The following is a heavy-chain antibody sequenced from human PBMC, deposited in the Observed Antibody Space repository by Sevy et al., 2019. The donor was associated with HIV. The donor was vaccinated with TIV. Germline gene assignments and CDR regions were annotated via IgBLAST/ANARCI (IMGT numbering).Heavy chain of an antibody. CDR1: GFTFSNYW. V-gene: IGHV3-74*01. J-gene: IGHJ4*02. CDR2: INGDGSST. D-gene: IGHD6-19*01. CDR3: ARNLITVAGMLYYFDF. Sequence: GGSLRLSCAASGFTFSNYWIHWVRQAPGKGLVWVSRINGDGSSTSYADSMKGRFTISRDNAKNTLYLQMNSLTAEDTAVYYCARNLITVAGMLYYFDFWGQGTLVTVSS.